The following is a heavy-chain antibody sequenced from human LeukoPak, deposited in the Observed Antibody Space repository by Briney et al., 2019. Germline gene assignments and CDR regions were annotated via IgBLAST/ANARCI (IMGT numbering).Heavy chain of an antibody. CDR1: GFTVRNPW. Sequence: GSLRLSCAGSGFTVRNPWMSWVRQAPGKGLEWVGRIKSKTDGGTTDYAAPVKGRFAISRDDSKSTLYLQMNSLRTEDTAVYYCTTDRHYDILTGDNYDMDVWGQGTTVTVSS. J-gene: IGHJ6*02. CDR2: IKSKTDGGTT. D-gene: IGHD3-9*01. V-gene: IGHV3-15*01. CDR3: TTDRHYDILTGDNYDMDV.